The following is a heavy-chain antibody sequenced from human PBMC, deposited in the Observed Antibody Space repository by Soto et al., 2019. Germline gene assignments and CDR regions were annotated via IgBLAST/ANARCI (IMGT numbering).Heavy chain of an antibody. D-gene: IGHD3-22*01. V-gene: IGHV6-1*01. CDR3: ARGNRYDSSGYYYYFDY. Sequence: SQTLSLTCAISGDSVSSNSAAWNWIRQSPSRGLEWLGRTYYRSKWYNDYAVSVKSRITINPDTSKNQFSLQLNSVTPEDTAVYYCARGNRYDSSGYYYYFDYWGQGTLVTVSS. CDR2: TYYRSKWYN. J-gene: IGHJ4*02. CDR1: GDSVSSNSAA.